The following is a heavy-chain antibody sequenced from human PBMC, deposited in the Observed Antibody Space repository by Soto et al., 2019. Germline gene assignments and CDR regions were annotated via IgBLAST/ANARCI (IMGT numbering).Heavy chain of an antibody. CDR2: IHDSGRS. V-gene: IGHV4-59*01. J-gene: IGHJ4*02. CDR3: ARVGGTRGWY. D-gene: IGHD2-15*01. Sequence: QVQLQESGPGLVKPSETLSLTCTVSSDSITNYYWSWIRQSPGKGLEWIGYIHDSGRSNYNPSLKSRVKISVDTSKKQFSLKLNSVTAADTAVYYCARVGGTRGWYWGQGTLVTASS. CDR1: SDSITNYY.